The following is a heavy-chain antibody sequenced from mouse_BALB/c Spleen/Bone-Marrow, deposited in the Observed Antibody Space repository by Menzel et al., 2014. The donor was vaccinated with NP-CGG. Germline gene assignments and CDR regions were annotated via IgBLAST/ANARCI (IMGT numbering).Heavy chain of an antibody. Sequence: VQLQQSGAELVKPGASVKLSCTASGFNIKDTYMHWVKQRPEQGLEWIGGIDPANGNTKYDPKFQGKATITADTSSNTAYLQLSSLTSEDTAVYYCAMYYYGSSLFAYWGQGTLVTVPA. V-gene: IGHV14-3*02. CDR3: AMYYYGSSLFAY. D-gene: IGHD1-1*01. J-gene: IGHJ3*01. CDR2: IDPANGNT. CDR1: GFNIKDTY.